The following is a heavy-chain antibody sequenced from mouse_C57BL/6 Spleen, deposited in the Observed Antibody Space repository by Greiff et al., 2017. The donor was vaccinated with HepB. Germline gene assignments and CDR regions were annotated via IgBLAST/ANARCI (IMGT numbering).Heavy chain of an antibody. CDR2: IYPGSGNT. J-gene: IGHJ2*01. Sequence: QVQLKESGAELVRPGASVKLSCKASGYTFTDYYINWVKQRPGQGLEWIARIYPGSGNTYYNEKFKGKATLTAEKSSSTAYMQLSSLTSEDSAVYFCARYSDPGYFDYWGQGTTLTVSS. V-gene: IGHV1-76*01. CDR1: GYTFTDYY. CDR3: ARYSDPGYFDY.